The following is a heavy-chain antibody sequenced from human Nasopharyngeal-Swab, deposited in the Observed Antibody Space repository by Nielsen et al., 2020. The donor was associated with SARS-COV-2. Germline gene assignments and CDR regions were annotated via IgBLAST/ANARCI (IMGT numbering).Heavy chain of an antibody. CDR3: ATSTVVVATNWLDP. V-gene: IGHV1-24*01. D-gene: IGHD2-15*01. CDR2: FDPEDGET. J-gene: IGHJ5*02. CDR1: GYTLTELS. Sequence: ASVKVSCKVSGYTLTELSMHWVRQAPGKGLEWMGGFDPEDGETIYAQKFQGRVTMTEDTSTDTAYMALSSLRSEDTAVYYCATSTVVVATNWLDPCGQGTLVTVSS.